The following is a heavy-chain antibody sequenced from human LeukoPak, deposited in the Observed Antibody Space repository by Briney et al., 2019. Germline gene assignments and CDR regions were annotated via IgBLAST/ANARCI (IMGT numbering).Heavy chain of an antibody. J-gene: IGHJ5*02. Sequence: ASVKVSCKASGYTYTTYGISWVRQAPGQGLEWMGWIDTYSGKTNYAQKFQGRVTMTSDTSTSTAYMELRSLRSDDTAVYYCARDRGIAEADSFDPRGQGTLVTVSS. CDR1: GYTYTTYG. D-gene: IGHD6-13*01. CDR2: IDTYSGKT. CDR3: ARDRGIAEADSFDP. V-gene: IGHV1-18*01.